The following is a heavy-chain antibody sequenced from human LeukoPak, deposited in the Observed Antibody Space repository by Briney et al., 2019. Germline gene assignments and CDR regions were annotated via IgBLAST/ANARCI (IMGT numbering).Heavy chain of an antibody. V-gene: IGHV1-2*02. CDR1: GYTFTGYY. CDR3: ARDISGYYTRGDFDY. J-gene: IGHJ4*02. Sequence: ASVKVSCKASGYTFTGYYMHWGRQAPGQGLEWMGWINPNSGGTNYSQKFQGRVTMTRDTSISTAYMELSRLRSDDTAVYYCARDISGYYTRGDFDYWGQGTLVTVSS. D-gene: IGHD3-3*01. CDR2: INPNSGGT.